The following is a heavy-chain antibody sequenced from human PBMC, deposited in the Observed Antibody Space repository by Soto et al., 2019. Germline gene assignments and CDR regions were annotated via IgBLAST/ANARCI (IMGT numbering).Heavy chain of an antibody. V-gene: IGHV3-30*18. Sequence: QVQLVESGGGVVQPGRSLRLSCVASGFTFRNYGMHWVRQAPGKGLEWVAVVSYSGNDKKFADSVKGRFTISRDNSKDTLYLQMNGLRADNTAVYYCAKAGAETAAGYYFDYWGQRTPVTVSS. J-gene: IGHJ4*02. D-gene: IGHD6-13*01. CDR1: GFTFRNYG. CDR3: AKAGAETAAGYYFDY. CDR2: VSYSGNDK.